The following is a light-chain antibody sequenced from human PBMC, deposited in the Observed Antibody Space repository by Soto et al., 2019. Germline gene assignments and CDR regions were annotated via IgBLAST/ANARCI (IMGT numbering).Light chain of an antibody. CDR2: DAS. V-gene: IGKV3-11*01. J-gene: IGKJ4*01. CDR3: QQRSNWPPLT. CDR1: QTVDSSY. Sequence: EIVLTQSPGTLSLSPGERATLSCRASQTVDSSYLAWYHQRPGQAPRLLIYDASNRATGIPARFSGSGSGTDFTLTISSLEPEDFAVYYCQQRSNWPPLTFGGGTKVDIK.